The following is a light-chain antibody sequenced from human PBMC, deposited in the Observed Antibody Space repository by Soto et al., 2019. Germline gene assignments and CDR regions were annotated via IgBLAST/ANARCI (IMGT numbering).Light chain of an antibody. V-gene: IGLV2-23*02. Sequence: SALTQPASVSGSPGQSITISCTGTSSDVGSYNLVSWYQQHPGKAPKLMVYEVSKRPSGVSNRFSGSKSGNTASLTISGLQAEDEADYYGCSYAGSSTYVFGTGTKVT. CDR1: SSDVGSYNL. CDR3: CSYAGSSTYV. J-gene: IGLJ1*01. CDR2: EVS.